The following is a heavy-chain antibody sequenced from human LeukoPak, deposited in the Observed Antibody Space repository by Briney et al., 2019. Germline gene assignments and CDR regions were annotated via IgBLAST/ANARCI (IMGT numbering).Heavy chain of an antibody. D-gene: IGHD2-2*01. Sequence: APVKVSCKASGYTFTSYGISWVRQAPGQGLEWMGWISAYNGNTNYPLKFQGRVTMTTDTSTSTAYMELRSLRSEDTAVYYCARADIVVVPAATDYWGQGTLVTVSS. J-gene: IGHJ4*02. CDR1: GYTFTSYG. CDR2: ISAYNGNT. CDR3: ARADIVVVPAATDY. V-gene: IGHV1-18*01.